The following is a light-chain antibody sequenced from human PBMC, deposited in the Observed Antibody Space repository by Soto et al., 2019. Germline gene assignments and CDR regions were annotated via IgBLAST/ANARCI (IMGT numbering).Light chain of an antibody. Sequence: EIVLTQSPATLSLSPGERATLSCRASQSVSSYLAWYQQKPGQAPRLLIYDASTRATGIPARFSGSGSGTAFTLTISRLEPEDFAVYYRQQRSNWTFGQGTKVEIK. J-gene: IGKJ1*01. CDR1: QSVSSY. CDR2: DAS. CDR3: QQRSNWT. V-gene: IGKV3-11*01.